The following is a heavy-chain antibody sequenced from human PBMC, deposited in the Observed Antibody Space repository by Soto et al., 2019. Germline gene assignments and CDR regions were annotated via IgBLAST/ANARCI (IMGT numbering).Heavy chain of an antibody. Sequence: GGSLRLSCAASGFTFSDYNMNWVRHAPGKGLEWVSYISKSSSYIFYTDSVKGRLTISRDNAKNSLYLHMNSLGDEDTAVYYCARDRCTSTSCYVYHSYGLDVWGQGTTVTVSS. D-gene: IGHD2-2*01. V-gene: IGHV3-21*01. CDR3: ARDRCTSTSCYVYHSYGLDV. J-gene: IGHJ6*02. CDR1: GFTFSDYN. CDR2: ISKSSSYI.